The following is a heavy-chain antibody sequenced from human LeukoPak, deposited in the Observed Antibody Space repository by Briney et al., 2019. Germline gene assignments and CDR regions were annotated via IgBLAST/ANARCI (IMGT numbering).Heavy chain of an antibody. J-gene: IGHJ5*02. Sequence: GSVKVSCTASGYTFTSYGISWVRQAPGQGLEWMGWICAYNDNTNYAQKLQGRVTMTTDTTTSTAYMELRSLRSDDTAVYYCARADIVVVPADSWFDPWGQGTLVTVSS. V-gene: IGHV1-18*04. CDR3: ARADIVVVPADSWFDP. CDR1: GYTFTSYG. D-gene: IGHD2-2*01. CDR2: ICAYNDNT.